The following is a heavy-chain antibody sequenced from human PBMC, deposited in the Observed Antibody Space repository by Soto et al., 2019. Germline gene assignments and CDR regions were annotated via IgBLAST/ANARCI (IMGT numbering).Heavy chain of an antibody. D-gene: IGHD2-21*01. Sequence: GGSLRLSCTASGLPHSSFAMMWVRQAPGKGLECVSGIYGSGRGIEYADSVKGRFTISRDNSKNTVYLQMTDLRADDTAVYYCAKDAVYNDGLWLMDHWGQGTQVTVSS. J-gene: IGHJ4*02. CDR1: GLPHSSFA. CDR2: IYGSGRGI. CDR3: AKDAVYNDGLWLMDH. V-gene: IGHV3-23*05.